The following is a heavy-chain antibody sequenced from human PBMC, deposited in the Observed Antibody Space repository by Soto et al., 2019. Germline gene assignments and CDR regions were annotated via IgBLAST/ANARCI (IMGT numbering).Heavy chain of an antibody. CDR1: GGSISSGGYY. Sequence: QAQLQESGPGLVKPSQTLSLTCTVSGGSISSGGYYWSWIRQHPGKGLEWIGYIYYSGSTYYNPSLKSRVTISVDTSKNQFSLKLSSVTAADTAVYYCARVGVRYYDSSGYYYDRYFDYWGQGTLVTVSS. CDR3: ARVGVRYYDSSGYYYDRYFDY. D-gene: IGHD3-22*01. J-gene: IGHJ4*02. V-gene: IGHV4-31*03. CDR2: IYYSGST.